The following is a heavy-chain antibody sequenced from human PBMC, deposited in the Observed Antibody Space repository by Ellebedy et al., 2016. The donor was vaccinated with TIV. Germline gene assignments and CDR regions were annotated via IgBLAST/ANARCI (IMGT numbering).Heavy chain of an antibody. CDR1: GGTFSSYA. D-gene: IGHD3-10*01. CDR2: IIPIFGTA. J-gene: IGHJ5*02. Sequence: SVKVSCXASGGTFSSYAISWVRQAPGQGLEWMGGIIPIFGTANYAQKFQGRVTITADESTSTAYMELSSLRSEDTAVYYCARVGAHGSGSYYKRGNWFDPWGQGTLVTVSS. CDR3: ARVGAHGSGSYYKRGNWFDP. V-gene: IGHV1-69*13.